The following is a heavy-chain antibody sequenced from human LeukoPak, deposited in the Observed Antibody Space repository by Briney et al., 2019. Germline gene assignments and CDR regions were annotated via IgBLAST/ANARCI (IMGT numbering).Heavy chain of an antibody. J-gene: IGHJ4*02. CDR2: VSASGSIM. V-gene: IGHV3-48*02. D-gene: IGHD2-15*01. Sequence: GGSLRLSCAASGFIFTNYNMTWVRQAPGKGLEWVSYVSASGSIMCYADSVKGRFTISRDNAKNSVYLQMNSLRDEDTAMYYCTPFTYWGQGTLVSVSS. CDR1: GFIFTNYN. CDR3: TPFTY.